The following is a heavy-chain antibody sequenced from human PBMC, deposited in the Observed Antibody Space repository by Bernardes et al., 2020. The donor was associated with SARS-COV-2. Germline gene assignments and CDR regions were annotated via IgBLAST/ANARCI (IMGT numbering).Heavy chain of an antibody. Sequence: GALRLSCAASGFTFSSYAMSWVRQAPGKGLEWVSAISGSGGSTYYADSVKGRFTISRDNSKNTLYLQMNSLRAEDTAVYYCAKHRLRFLEWLVYYYYGMDVWGQGTTVTVSS. CDR2: ISGSGGST. J-gene: IGHJ6*02. CDR3: AKHRLRFLEWLVYYYYGMDV. CDR1: GFTFSSYA. V-gene: IGHV3-23*01. D-gene: IGHD3-3*01.